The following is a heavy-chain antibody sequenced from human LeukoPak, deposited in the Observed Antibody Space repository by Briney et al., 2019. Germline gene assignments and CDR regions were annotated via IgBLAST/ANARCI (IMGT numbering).Heavy chain of an antibody. V-gene: IGHV3-9*01. CDR1: GFTFDDYA. CDR2: ISWNSDNI. J-gene: IGHJ6*02. CDR3: AKAAGTYYYYAMDV. Sequence: GGSLRLSCAASGFTFDDYAMHWVRQAPGKGLEWVSDISWNSDNIGYADSVKGRFTISRDNAKNFLYLEMNSLRAEDTALYYCAKAAGTYYYYAMDVWDQGTTVTVSS.